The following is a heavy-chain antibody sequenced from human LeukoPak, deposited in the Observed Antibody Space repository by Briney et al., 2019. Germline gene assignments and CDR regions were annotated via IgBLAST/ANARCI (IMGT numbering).Heavy chain of an antibody. Sequence: PSGTLSLTCAVSGGSISSSNWWSWVRQPPGKGLEWIGYIYYSGSTYYNPSLKSRVTISVDTSKNQFSLKLSSVTAADTAVYYCARVFDGDYDYWGQGTLVTVSS. J-gene: IGHJ4*02. CDR3: ARVFDGDYDY. V-gene: IGHV4-4*02. D-gene: IGHD4-17*01. CDR2: IYYSGST. CDR1: GGSISSSNW.